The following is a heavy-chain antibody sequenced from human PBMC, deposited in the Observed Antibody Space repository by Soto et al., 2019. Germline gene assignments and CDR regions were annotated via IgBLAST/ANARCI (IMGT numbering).Heavy chain of an antibody. CDR1: GGTFSSYT. CDR2: IIPILGLA. V-gene: IGHV1-69*02. D-gene: IGHD2-2*01. J-gene: IGHJ3*02. Sequence: QVQLVQSGAEVKKPGSSVKVSCKASGGTFSSYTISWVRQAPGQGREWMGRIIPILGLANYAQRFQGRVTITADKSTSTAYMELSRLRSEDAAVYYCARASRLGYCSSSSCYDALDIWGQGTMVTVSS. CDR3: ARASRLGYCSSSSCYDALDI.